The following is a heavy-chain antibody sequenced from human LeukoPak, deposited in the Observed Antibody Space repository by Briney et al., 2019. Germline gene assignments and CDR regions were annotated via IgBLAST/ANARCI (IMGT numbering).Heavy chain of an antibody. CDR3: AELGITMIGGV. D-gene: IGHD3-10*02. V-gene: IGHV3-23*01. J-gene: IGHJ6*04. CDR1: GFTFSSYA. CDR2: ISGSGGST. Sequence: GGSLRLSCAASGFTFSSYAMSRVRQAPGKELEWVSAISGSGGSTYYADSVKGRFTISRDNAKNSLYLQMNSLRAEDTAVYYCAELGITMIGGVWGKGTTVTISS.